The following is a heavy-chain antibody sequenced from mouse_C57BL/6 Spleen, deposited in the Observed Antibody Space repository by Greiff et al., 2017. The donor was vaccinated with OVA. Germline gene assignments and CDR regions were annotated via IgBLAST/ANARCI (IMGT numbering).Heavy chain of an antibody. Sequence: VHLVESGAELARPGASVKLSCKASGYTFTSYGISWVKQRTGQGLEWIGEIYPRSGNTYYNEKFKGKATLTADKSSSTAYMELRSLTSEDSAVYFCARGDMVTYYAMDYWGQGTSVTVSS. CDR3: ARGDMVTYYAMDY. CDR1: GYTFTSYG. J-gene: IGHJ4*01. CDR2: IYPRSGNT. D-gene: IGHD2-2*01. V-gene: IGHV1-81*01.